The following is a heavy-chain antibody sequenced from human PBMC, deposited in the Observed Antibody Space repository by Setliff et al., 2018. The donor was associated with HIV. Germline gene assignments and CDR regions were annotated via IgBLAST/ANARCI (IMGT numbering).Heavy chain of an antibody. CDR2: ISAYNGST. J-gene: IGHJ4*02. Sequence: GASVKVSCKASGYTFTSYGISWVRQAPGQGLEWMGWISAYNGSTIYAQKFQGRVTMTRDTSTSTAYMELRSLRSDDTAVYYCARGLDYYDSSGYLGYWGQGTLVTVSS. CDR1: GYTFTSYG. D-gene: IGHD3-22*01. CDR3: ARGLDYYDSSGYLGY. V-gene: IGHV1-18*01.